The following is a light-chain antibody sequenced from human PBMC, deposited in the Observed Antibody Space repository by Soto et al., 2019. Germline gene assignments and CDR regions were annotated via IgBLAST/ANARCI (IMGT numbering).Light chain of an antibody. V-gene: IGLV1-44*01. CDR3: AAWDDSLNGRV. J-gene: IGLJ3*02. CDR1: SSNIGSNT. CDR2: NNN. Sequence: QSVLTQPPSASGTPGQRVTISCSGSSSNIGSNTVNWYQHLPGTAPKLLIHNNNQRPSGVPDRFSGSRSGTSASLAISGLQSEDEADYYCAAWDDSLNGRVFGGGTKVTVL.